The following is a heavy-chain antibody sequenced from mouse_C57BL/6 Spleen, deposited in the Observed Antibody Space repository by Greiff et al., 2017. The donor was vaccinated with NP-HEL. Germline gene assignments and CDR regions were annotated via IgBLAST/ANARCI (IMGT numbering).Heavy chain of an antibody. Sequence: EVQLQQSGPELVKPGASVKISCKASGCTFTDYYMNWVKQSHGKSLEWIGDINPNNGGTSYNQKFKGKATLTVDKSSSTAYMELRSLTSEDSAGYYCARYYYDYGLDYWGQGTTVTVSS. V-gene: IGHV1-26*01. CDR1: GCTFTDYY. CDR2: INPNNGGT. CDR3: ARYYYDYGLDY. D-gene: IGHD2-4*01. J-gene: IGHJ4*01.